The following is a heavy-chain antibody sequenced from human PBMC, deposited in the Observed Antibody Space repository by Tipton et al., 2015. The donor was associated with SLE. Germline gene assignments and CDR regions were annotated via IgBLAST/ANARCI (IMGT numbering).Heavy chain of an antibody. Sequence: TLSLTCTVSGGSINSYYWSWIRQPPGKGLEWIGCIYYSGSTNYNPSLKSRATISMDTSGNKFSLNLNSVTAADTAMYYCARKLHCGPNCYSDWYFDLWGRGTLVTVSS. J-gene: IGHJ2*01. CDR1: GGSINSYY. CDR2: IYYSGST. V-gene: IGHV4-59*01. D-gene: IGHD2-21*02. CDR3: ARKLHCGPNCYSDWYFDL.